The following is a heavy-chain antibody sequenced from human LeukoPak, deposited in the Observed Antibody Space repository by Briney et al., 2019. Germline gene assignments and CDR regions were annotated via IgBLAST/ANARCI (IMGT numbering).Heavy chain of an antibody. CDR3: ATGRDGYNLDC. CDR1: GFTFSSYA. Sequence: PGGSLRLSCAASGFTFSSYAMHWVRQAPGKGLEWVAVISYDGSNKYYADSVKGRFTISRDNSKNTLYLQMNSLRAEDTAVYYCATGRDGYNLDCWGQGTLVTVSS. D-gene: IGHD5-24*01. J-gene: IGHJ4*02. V-gene: IGHV3-30-3*01. CDR2: ISYDGSNK.